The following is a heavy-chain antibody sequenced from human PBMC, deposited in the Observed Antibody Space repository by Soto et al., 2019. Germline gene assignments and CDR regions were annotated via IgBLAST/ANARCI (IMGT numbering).Heavy chain of an antibody. D-gene: IGHD3-22*01. CDR3: ASITYYYDSRNDY. CDR2: MYHSGST. Sequence: SETLSLTCAVSGGSISSGGYSWSWIRQPPGKGLEWIGYMYHSGSTYYNPSLKSRVTISIDTSKNQFSLKLSSVTAADTAVYYCASITYYYDSRNDYWGQGTLVTVSS. V-gene: IGHV4-30-2*01. J-gene: IGHJ4*02. CDR1: GGSISSGGYS.